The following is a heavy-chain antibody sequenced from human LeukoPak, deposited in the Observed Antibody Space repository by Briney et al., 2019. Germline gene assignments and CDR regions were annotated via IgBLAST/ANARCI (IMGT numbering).Heavy chain of an antibody. CDR2: INSDGSST. CDR1: GFTFSSYW. Sequence: PGGSLTLSCSASGFTFSSYWMHWLRQAPGKELVWFTRINSDGSSTSYADSVKGRFTISRDNSKNTLYLQMNSLRAEDTAVYYCAISGGYWAWAHWGQGTLVTVSS. V-gene: IGHV3-74*01. CDR3: AISGGYWAWAH. D-gene: IGHD1-26*01. J-gene: IGHJ4*02.